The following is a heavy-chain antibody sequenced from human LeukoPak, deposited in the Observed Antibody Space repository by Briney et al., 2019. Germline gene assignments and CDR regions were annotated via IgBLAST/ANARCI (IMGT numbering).Heavy chain of an antibody. CDR3: ARHVVVPATPPDY. Sequence: PSETLSLTCTVSGASISSSTFFWGWIRQPPGKELEWIGGIYYSGTTYYNPSLKSRVTISVDTSKNQCSLKMSSVTAADTAVYSCARHVVVPATPPDYWGQGTLVTVSS. CDR2: IYYSGTT. CDR1: GASISSSTFF. J-gene: IGHJ4*02. V-gene: IGHV4-39*01. D-gene: IGHD2-15*01.